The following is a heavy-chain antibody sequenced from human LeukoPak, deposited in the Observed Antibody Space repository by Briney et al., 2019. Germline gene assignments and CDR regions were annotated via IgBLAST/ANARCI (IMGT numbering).Heavy chain of an antibody. CDR3: ASRATVSTWAYYYYYVDV. V-gene: IGHV3-74*01. D-gene: IGHD4-17*01. J-gene: IGHJ6*03. Sequence: GGSLRLSCAASGFTFSSYAMSWVRQAPGKGLVWISRINSDGSTTNYAGSVKGRFTISRDNAKKTLYLQTNSLRAEDTAVYYCASRATVSTWAYYYYYVDVWGRGTTVTVSS. CDR1: GFTFSSYA. CDR2: INSDGSTT.